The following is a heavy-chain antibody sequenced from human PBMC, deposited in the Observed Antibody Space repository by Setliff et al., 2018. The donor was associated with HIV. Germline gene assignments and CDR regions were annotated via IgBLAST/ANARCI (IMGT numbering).Heavy chain of an antibody. Sequence: SETLSLTCTVSGGSISSDNYYWSWIRQPAGKGLEWIGNIYTSGTTVYNHSLKSRVAISVDTSRNQFSLKLSSATAADTAVYYCARLANGDIVATVDYFDYWGQGTLVTVSS. CDR2: IYTSGTT. CDR1: GGSISSDNYY. J-gene: IGHJ4*02. V-gene: IGHV4-61*09. D-gene: IGHD5-12*01. CDR3: ARLANGDIVATVDYFDY.